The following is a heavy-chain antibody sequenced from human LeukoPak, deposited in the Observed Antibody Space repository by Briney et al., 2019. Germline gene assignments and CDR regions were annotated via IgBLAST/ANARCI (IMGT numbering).Heavy chain of an antibody. V-gene: IGHV3-7*01. CDR3: ARVSGSSWYWFDP. Sequence: GGSLRLSCAASGFTFSSYWMSWVRQAPGKGLEWVANIKQDGSEKYYVDSVKGRFTISRDNAKNSLYLQMNSLRAEDTAVYYCARVSGSSWYWFDPWGQGTLVTVSS. CDR1: GFTFSSYW. J-gene: IGHJ5*02. D-gene: IGHD6-13*01. CDR2: IKQDGSEK.